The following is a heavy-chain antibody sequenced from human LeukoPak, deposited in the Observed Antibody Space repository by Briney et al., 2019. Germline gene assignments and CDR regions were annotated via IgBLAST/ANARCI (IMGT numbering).Heavy chain of an antibody. J-gene: IGHJ4*02. V-gene: IGHV3-48*02. Sequence: PGGSLRLSCAASGXTFSTYSMNWVRQAPGKGLEWVGYTMSSSSTIYYADSVKGPFTISRDNAKNSLYLQMNSLRDEDTAVYCCARRRGLFDYWGQGTLVTVSS. CDR1: GXTFSTYS. CDR3: ARRRGLFDY. CDR2: TMSSSSTI.